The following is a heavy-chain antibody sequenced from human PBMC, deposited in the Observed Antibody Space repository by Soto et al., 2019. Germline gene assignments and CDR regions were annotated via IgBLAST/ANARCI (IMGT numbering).Heavy chain of an antibody. CDR1: GGSISSYY. CDR3: ARLRNKGGLVA. CDR2: MHYGGNT. V-gene: IGHV4-59*12. D-gene: IGHD3-16*01. Sequence: SETLSLTCSVSGGSISSYYCSWFRQPPGKGLEWIGHMHYGGNTNYNPSLKSRVTISVDTSKNQFSLKLSSVTAADTAVYYCARLRNKGGLVAWGQGTLVTVSS. J-gene: IGHJ5*02.